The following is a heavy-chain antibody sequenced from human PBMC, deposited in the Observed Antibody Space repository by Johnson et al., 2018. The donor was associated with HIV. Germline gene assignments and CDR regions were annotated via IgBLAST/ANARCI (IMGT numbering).Heavy chain of an antibody. CDR1: GFTFDDYA. CDR2: ISWNRGSI. D-gene: IGHD3-3*01. J-gene: IGHJ3*02. CDR3: AKDPRSGPPVRGAFDI. V-gene: IGHV3-9*01. Sequence: VQLVESGGGLVQPGRSLRLSCAASGFTFDDYAMHWVRQAPGKGLEWVSGISWNRGSIGYADSVKGRFPISRDNAKNSLYRQMNSLSAEDPALYYCAKDPRSGPPVRGAFDIWGQGTMVTVSS.